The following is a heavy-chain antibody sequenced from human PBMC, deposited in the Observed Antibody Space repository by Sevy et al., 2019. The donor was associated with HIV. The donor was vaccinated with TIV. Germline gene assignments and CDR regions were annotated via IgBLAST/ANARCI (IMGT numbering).Heavy chain of an antibody. D-gene: IGHD6-13*01. CDR2: TGNKADSSPT. V-gene: IGHV3-72*01. Sequence: GGSLRLSCAASGFTFSDHYMEWVRQAPGKGLGWVGRTGNKADSSPTEYAGSVGGRFTISRDDSKNSLYLQMNSLKTEDTAVYYCATHAGIAAAGRVFDYWGQGTLVTVSS. J-gene: IGHJ4*02. CDR1: GFTFSDHY. CDR3: ATHAGIAAAGRVFDY.